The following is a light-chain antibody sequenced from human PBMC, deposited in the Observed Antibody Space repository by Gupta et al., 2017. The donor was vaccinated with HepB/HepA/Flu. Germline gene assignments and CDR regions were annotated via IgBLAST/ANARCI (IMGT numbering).Light chain of an antibody. CDR3: SSYTNSRIRV. Sequence: QSALTQPASVSGSPGQSITISCTGTSSDVCGYNYVSWYQQHPGKAPKLMIYDVSNRPSGVSNRFSGSTSGNTASLTISGLQAEDEADYYCSSYTNSRIRVFGGGTKVTVL. V-gene: IGLV2-14*03. J-gene: IGLJ3*02. CDR2: DVS. CDR1: SSDVCGYNY.